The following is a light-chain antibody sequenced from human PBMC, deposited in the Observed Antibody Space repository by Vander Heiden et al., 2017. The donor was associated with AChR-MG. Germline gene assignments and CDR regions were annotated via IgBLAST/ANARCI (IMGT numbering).Light chain of an antibody. CDR1: SGSIASNY. V-gene: IGLV6-57*03. CDR2: EDN. CDR3: QSYDSSNQGV. Sequence: NFMLTQPHSVSESPGKTVTLSCTRSSGSIASNYVQWYQQLPGSAPTTVIYEDNQRPSGVPDRFSGSIDSSSNSASLTISGLKTEDEADYYCQSYDSSNQGVFGGGTKLTVL. J-gene: IGLJ3*02.